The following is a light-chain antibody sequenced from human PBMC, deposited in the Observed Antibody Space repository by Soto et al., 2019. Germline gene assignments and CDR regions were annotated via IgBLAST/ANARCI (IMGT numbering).Light chain of an antibody. J-gene: IGLJ1*01. CDR1: STNIGNNA. CDR2: NNN. Sequence: QTVLTQPPSASGTPGQGVTISCSGTSTNIGNNAVNWYQQLPGTAPKLLIYNNNQRPSGVPDRFSGSKSGTSASLAISGLQSDDEADYYCASLDDSLNGYVFATSTNVTV. V-gene: IGLV1-44*01. CDR3: ASLDDSLNGYV.